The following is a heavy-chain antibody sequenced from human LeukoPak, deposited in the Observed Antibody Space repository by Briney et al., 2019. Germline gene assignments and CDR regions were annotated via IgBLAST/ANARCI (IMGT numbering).Heavy chain of an antibody. Sequence: SETLSLTCGVSGGSIRSTNWWSWVRQPPGQGLEWIGEISLTGGTNYNPSLNGRVTMSLDGSRNQLSLTLTSVTAADTAIYYCSRESGAFCPFGYWGQGTLVIVPP. CDR3: SRESGAFCPFGY. D-gene: IGHD1-26*01. CDR1: GGSIRSTNW. V-gene: IGHV4-4*02. J-gene: IGHJ4*02. CDR2: ISLTGGT.